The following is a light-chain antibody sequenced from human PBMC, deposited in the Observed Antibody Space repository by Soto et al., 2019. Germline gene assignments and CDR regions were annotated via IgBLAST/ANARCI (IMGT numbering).Light chain of an antibody. J-gene: IGKJ1*01. CDR2: GAS. V-gene: IGKV3-15*01. CDR1: QSVNSD. CDR3: QQNDNWPRT. Sequence: ETVMTQSPATLSVSPGERATLSCRASQSVNSDLAWYQKKPGQAPRLLIYGASTTATGIPARFSGGGSGTEFTLTISSLQSEDFAVYYCQQNDNWPRTFGQGTKVEIK.